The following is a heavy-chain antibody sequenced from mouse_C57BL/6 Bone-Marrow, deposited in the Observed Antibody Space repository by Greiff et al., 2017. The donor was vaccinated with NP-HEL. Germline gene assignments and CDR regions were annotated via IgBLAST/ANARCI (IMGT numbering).Heavy chain of an antibody. CDR1: GYSITSGYY. CDR3: AGYDSLYWYFDV. D-gene: IGHD2-4*01. V-gene: IGHV3-6*01. J-gene: IGHJ1*03. CDR2: ISYDGSN. Sequence: DVKLQESGPGLVKPSQSLSLTCSVTGYSITSGYYWNWIRQFPGNKLEWMGYISYDGSNNYNPSLKNRISITRDTSKNQFFLKLNSVTTEDTATYYCAGYDSLYWYFDVWGTGTTVTVSS.